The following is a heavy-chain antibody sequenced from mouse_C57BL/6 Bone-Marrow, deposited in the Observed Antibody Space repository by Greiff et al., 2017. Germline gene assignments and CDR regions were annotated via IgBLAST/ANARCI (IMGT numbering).Heavy chain of an antibody. CDR3: ARRDSSGPAWFAY. V-gene: IGHV1-18*01. D-gene: IGHD3-2*02. CDR2: ITPNNGGT. Sequence: EVQLQESGPELVKPGASVKIPCKASGYTFTDYNMDWVKQSHGKSLEWIGDITPNNGGTIYNQKFTGKATLTVDKSSSTAYMERRSLTSEDTAVYYCARRDSSGPAWFAYWGQGTLVTVSA. J-gene: IGHJ3*01. CDR1: GYTFTDYN.